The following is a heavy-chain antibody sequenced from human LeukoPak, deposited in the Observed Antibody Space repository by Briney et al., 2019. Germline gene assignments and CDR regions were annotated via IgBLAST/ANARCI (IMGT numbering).Heavy chain of an antibody. Sequence: ASVKVSCKASGYTFTSYAMHWVRRAPGQRLEWMGWINAGNGNTKYSQKFQGRVTITRDTSASTAYMELSSLRSEDTAVYYCARDGPRLEAFDIWGQGTMVTVSS. CDR1: GYTFTSYA. CDR2: INAGNGNT. V-gene: IGHV1-3*01. CDR3: ARDGPRLEAFDI. J-gene: IGHJ3*02.